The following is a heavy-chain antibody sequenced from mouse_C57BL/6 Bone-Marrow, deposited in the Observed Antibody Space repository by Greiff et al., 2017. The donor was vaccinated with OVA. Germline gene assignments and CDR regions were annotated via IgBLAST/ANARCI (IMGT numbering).Heavy chain of an antibody. CDR3: ARHGDYGSFFDY. CDR1: GFTFSSYG. CDR2: ISSGGSYT. J-gene: IGHJ2*01. Sequence: EVKVVESGGDLVKPGGSLKLSCAASGFTFSSYGMSWVRQTPDKRLEWVATISSGGSYTYYPDSVKGRFTISRDNAKNTLYLQMSSLKSEDTAMYYCARHGDYGSFFDYWGQCTTLTVSS. V-gene: IGHV5-6*01. D-gene: IGHD1-1*01.